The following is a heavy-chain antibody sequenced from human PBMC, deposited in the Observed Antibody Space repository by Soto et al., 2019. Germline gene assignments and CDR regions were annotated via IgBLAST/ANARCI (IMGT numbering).Heavy chain of an antibody. CDR3: AKRFTLFGEVKLSPDFDY. D-gene: IGHD3-3*01. V-gene: IGHV3-23*01. Sequence: EVQLLESGGGLVQPEGSLRLSCAASGFTFSSHAMSWVRQAPGKGLEWGSAISYSGSNTYYTDSVKGRFTISRDNSKNKLYLQMNSLRVEDTAIYYCAKRFTLFGEVKLSPDFDYWGQGTLVTVSS. CDR2: ISYSGSNT. J-gene: IGHJ4*02. CDR1: GFTFSSHA.